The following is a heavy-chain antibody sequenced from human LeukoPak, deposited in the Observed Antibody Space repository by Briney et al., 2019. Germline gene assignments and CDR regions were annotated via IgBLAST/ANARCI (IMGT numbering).Heavy chain of an antibody. CDR2: IYYSGST. V-gene: IGHV4-59*01. Sequence: SETLSLTCTVSGVSISSYSWSWIRQPPGKGLEWIGDIYYSGSTNYNPSLKSRVTISVDTSKNQFSLKLSAVTAADTAVYYCARQGRLLWFGETIDAFDIWGQGTMVTVSS. D-gene: IGHD3-10*01. CDR3: ARQGRLLWFGETIDAFDI. J-gene: IGHJ3*02. CDR1: GVSISSYS.